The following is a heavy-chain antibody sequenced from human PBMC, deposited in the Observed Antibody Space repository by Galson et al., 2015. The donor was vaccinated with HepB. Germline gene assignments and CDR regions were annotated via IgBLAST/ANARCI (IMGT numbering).Heavy chain of an antibody. V-gene: IGHV6-1*01. CDR1: GDSVSSNSAA. Sequence: CAISGDSVSSNSAAWNWIRQSPSRGLEWLGRTYFRSKWYNDYAASVKSRITINPDTSKNQFSLQLYSVTPEDTAVYYCASGRWSAFDIWGQGTMVTVSS. D-gene: IGHD4-23*01. J-gene: IGHJ3*02. CDR3: ASGRWSAFDI. CDR2: TYFRSKWYN.